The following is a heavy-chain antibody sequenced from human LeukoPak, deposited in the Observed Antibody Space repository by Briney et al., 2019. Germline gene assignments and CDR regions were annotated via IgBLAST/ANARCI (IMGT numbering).Heavy chain of an antibody. CDR3: AKDIYSSSWYYFDY. D-gene: IGHD6-13*01. CDR1: GFTFDDYA. J-gene: IGHJ4*02. Sequence: GGSLRLSCAASGFTFDDYAMHWVRQAPGKGLEWVSGISWNSGSIGYADSVKGRFTISRDNAKNSLYLQMNSPRAEDMALYYCAKDIYSSSWYYFDYWGQGTLVTVSS. CDR2: ISWNSGSI. V-gene: IGHV3-9*03.